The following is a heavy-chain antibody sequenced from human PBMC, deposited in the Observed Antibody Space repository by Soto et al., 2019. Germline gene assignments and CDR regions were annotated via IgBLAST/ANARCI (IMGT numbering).Heavy chain of an antibody. J-gene: IGHJ4*02. CDR3: AHRPEWERGYKYGYAGSFDY. CDR2: IYWNEDK. V-gene: IGHV2-5*01. Sequence: ETGATLMNDAQSLAQTCSFWGFSLSTGGVGVGWIRQPPGKALEWLALIYWNEDKRYSPSLKSRLTITKDTSKNQVVLTVTNMDPVDTATYYCAHRPEWERGYKYGYAGSFDYWGQGILVTAPQ. CDR1: GFSLSTGGVG. D-gene: IGHD5-18*01.